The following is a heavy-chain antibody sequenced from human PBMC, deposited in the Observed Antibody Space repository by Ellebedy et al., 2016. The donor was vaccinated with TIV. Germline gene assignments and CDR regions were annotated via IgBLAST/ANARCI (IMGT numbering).Heavy chain of an antibody. V-gene: IGHV3-33*01. D-gene: IGHD4-17*01. Sequence: GESLKISCEASGFSFSIYGMHWVRQAPGKGLEWMAVIWYDGSQKHYGDSVKVRFTISSDNSKNTLYLQMNSLRAEDTGIYYGAREAVTRNYYYGMDVWGQGTTVTVFS. CDR1: GFSFSIYG. CDR2: IWYDGSQK. CDR3: AREAVTRNYYYGMDV. J-gene: IGHJ6*02.